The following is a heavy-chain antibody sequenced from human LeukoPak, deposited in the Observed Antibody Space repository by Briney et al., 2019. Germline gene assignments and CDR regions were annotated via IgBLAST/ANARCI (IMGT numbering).Heavy chain of an antibody. CDR1: GFTFSSYS. V-gene: IGHV3-21*01. J-gene: IGHJ4*02. CDR3: ARAPAREYQLLLGY. D-gene: IGHD2-2*01. Sequence: GGSLRLSCVASGFTFSSYSMNWVRQAPGKGLEWVSSISGSSSYIYYADSVKGRFTISRDNAKNSLYLQMNSLRAEDTAVFYCARAPAREYQLLLGYWGQETLVTVSS. CDR2: ISGSSSYI.